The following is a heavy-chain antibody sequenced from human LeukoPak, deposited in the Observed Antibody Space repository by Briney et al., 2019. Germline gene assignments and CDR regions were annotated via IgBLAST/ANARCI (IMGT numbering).Heavy chain of an antibody. V-gene: IGHV5-51*01. D-gene: IGHD2-21*02. CDR2: IYPGDSDT. CDR3: ARGRVETRDAFDI. CDR1: GYSFTSYW. J-gene: IGHJ3*02. Sequence: GESLKISCKGSGYSFTSYWIGRVRQMPGKGLEWMGIIYPGDSDTRYSPSFQGQVTILADKSISTVYLQWSSLKASDTAMYYCARGRVETRDAFDIWGQGTMVTVSS.